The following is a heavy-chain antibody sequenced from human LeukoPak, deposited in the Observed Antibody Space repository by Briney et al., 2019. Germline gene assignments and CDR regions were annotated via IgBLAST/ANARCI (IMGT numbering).Heavy chain of an antibody. CDR1: GFPFSSYA. Sequence: TGGPLRLSCSASGFPFSSYAMHWVRQAPGKGLGDVSAISDSGGSTYYADSVKGRFNISRDNSKNTLYLQMSSLRAEDTAVYFCVRGYSFGPYGMDVWGQGTTVTVSS. D-gene: IGHD2-15*01. V-gene: IGHV3-64D*09. CDR3: VRGYSFGPYGMDV. CDR2: ISDSGGST. J-gene: IGHJ6*02.